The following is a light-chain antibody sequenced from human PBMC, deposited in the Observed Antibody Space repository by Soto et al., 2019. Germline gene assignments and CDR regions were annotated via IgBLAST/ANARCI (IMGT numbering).Light chain of an antibody. CDR3: VQYAHFPRT. Sequence: DVVLTQTPLSSPVTLGQAASISCRSSKSLVYSDGNTYLSWLQQRPGQPPRLIIYRVTNRFSGVPDGFSGSGAWTDFTLKINRVEAEDVGIYYCVQYAHFPRTFGQGTKVEIK. J-gene: IGKJ1*01. V-gene: IGKV2-24*01. CDR1: KSLVYSDGNTY. CDR2: RVT.